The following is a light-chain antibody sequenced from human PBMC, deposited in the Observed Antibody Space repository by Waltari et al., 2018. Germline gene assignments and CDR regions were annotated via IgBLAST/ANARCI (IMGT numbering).Light chain of an antibody. CDR3: QQYNTWPPST. Sequence: EIVMTQSPAALSVSPGERATLSSRASQYISDNLAWYQQKPGQPPRLLISGASRRATGVPGRFTGSGSGTEFSLTISSLQSEDSAIYFCQQYNTWPPSTFGQGTKLEIK. CDR2: GAS. CDR1: QYISDN. V-gene: IGKV3-15*01. J-gene: IGKJ2*02.